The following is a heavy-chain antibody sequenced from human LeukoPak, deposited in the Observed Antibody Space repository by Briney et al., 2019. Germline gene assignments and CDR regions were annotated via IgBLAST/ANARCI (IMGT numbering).Heavy chain of an antibody. V-gene: IGHV1-2*02. CDR2: INPNSGGT. J-gene: IGHJ4*02. Sequence: GASVKVSCKASGYTFTSYDINWVRQAPGQGLEWMGWINPNSGGTNYAQKFQGRVTMTRDTSISTAYMELSRLRSDDTAVYYCARDDLFDYWGQGTLVTVSS. CDR1: GYTFTSYD. CDR3: ARDDLFDY.